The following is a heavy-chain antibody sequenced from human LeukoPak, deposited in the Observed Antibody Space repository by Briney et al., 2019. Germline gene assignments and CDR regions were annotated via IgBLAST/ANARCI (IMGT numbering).Heavy chain of an antibody. CDR2: INPNSGGT. Sequence: ASVKVSCKASGYTFTGYYMHWVRQAPGQGLEWLGWINPNSGGTNYAQKFQGRVTMTRDTSISTAYMELSRLRSDDTAVYYCARGICSSTSCYNPLDPWGQGTLVTVSS. V-gene: IGHV1-2*02. J-gene: IGHJ5*02. D-gene: IGHD2-2*02. CDR3: ARGICSSTSCYNPLDP. CDR1: GYTFTGYY.